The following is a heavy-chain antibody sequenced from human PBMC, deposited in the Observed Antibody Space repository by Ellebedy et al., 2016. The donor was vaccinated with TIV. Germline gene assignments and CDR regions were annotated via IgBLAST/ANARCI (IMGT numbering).Heavy chain of an antibody. CDR3: AKRRGLLRYFDSDHSFDY. Sequence: GGSLRLXXAASGFTFSSYAMSWVRQAPGKGLEWVSAISGSGGSTYYADSVKGRFTISRDNSKNTLYLQMNSLRAEDTAVYYCAKRRGLLRYFDSDHSFDYWGQGTLVTVSS. CDR1: GFTFSSYA. J-gene: IGHJ4*02. D-gene: IGHD3-9*01. CDR2: ISGSGGST. V-gene: IGHV3-23*01.